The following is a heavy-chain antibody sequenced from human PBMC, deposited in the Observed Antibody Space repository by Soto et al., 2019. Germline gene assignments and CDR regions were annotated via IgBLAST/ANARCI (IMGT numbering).Heavy chain of an antibody. V-gene: IGHV1-69*06. Sequence: SVKVSCKASGGTFSSYAISWVRQAPGQGLEWMGGIIPIFGTANYAQKFQGRVTITADKSTSTAYMELSSLRSEDTAVYYCARGRTLNTPFDYWGQGTLVTVSS. J-gene: IGHJ4*02. CDR1: GGTFSSYA. D-gene: IGHD1-1*01. CDR2: IIPIFGTA. CDR3: ARGRTLNTPFDY.